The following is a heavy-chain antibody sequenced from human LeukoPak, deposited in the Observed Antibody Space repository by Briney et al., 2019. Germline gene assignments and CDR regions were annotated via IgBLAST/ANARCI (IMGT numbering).Heavy chain of an antibody. V-gene: IGHV3-23*01. CDR1: GFTFSSYV. D-gene: IGHD7-27*01. Sequence: GGALRLSFAASGFTFSSYVMSWLRQAPGRALEWVSSISDRGTSTYYPGSVKGRSTISRDNSKNTLYLQMNSLRAEDTAVYYCAKKSLGYFDYWGQGTLVTVSS. CDR2: ISDRGTST. CDR3: AKKSLGYFDY. J-gene: IGHJ4*02.